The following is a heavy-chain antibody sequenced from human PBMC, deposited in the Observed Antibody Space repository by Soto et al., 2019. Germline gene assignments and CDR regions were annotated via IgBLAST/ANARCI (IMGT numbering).Heavy chain of an antibody. CDR3: ARGFYDSGSYYTQLDY. J-gene: IGHJ4*02. V-gene: IGHV4-59*01. Sequence: SETLSLTCAVSGGSISSYYWTWIRQPPGKGLEWIGYIYYSGSTNYNPSLKSRVTISVDTSKNQFSLKLSSVTAADTAMYYCARGFYDSGSYYTQLDYWGLGTLVTVSS. CDR1: GGSISSYY. D-gene: IGHD3-10*01. CDR2: IYYSGST.